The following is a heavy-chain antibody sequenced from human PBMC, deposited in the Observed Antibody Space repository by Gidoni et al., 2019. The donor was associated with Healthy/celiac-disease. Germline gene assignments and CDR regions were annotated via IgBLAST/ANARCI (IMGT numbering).Heavy chain of an antibody. CDR3: ARSQGTIFGVVNYWYFDL. CDR2: IYYSGST. J-gene: IGHJ2*01. V-gene: IGHV4-31*03. Sequence: QVQLQESGPGLVKPSQTLSLTCTVSGGSITSGGYSWSWIRQHPGKGLEWIGYIYYSGSTYYNPSLKSRVTISVDTSKNQFSLKLSSVTAADTAVYYCARSQGTIFGVVNYWYFDLWGRGTLVTVSS. CDR1: GGSITSGGYS. D-gene: IGHD3-3*01.